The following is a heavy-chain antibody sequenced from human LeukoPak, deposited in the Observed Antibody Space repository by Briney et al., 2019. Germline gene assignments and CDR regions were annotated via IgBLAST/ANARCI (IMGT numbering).Heavy chain of an antibody. CDR2: INPNSGGT. CDR1: GYTFTGYY. V-gene: IGHV1-2*04. J-gene: IGHJ5*02. Sequence: ASVKVSCKASGYTFTGYYMHWVRQAPGQGLEWMGWINPNSGGTNYAQKFQGWVTMTRDTSISTAYMELRSLRSDDTAVYYCARGTPPYCSSTSCRFDPWGQGTLVTVSS. CDR3: ARGTPPYCSSTSCRFDP. D-gene: IGHD2-2*01.